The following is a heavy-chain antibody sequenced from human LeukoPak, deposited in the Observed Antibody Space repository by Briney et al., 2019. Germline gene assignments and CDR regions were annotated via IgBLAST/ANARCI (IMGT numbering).Heavy chain of an antibody. Sequence: GGSLRLSCAASGFTFEDYAMSWVRQPPGKGLEWVSGINWNGGSTGYADSVKGRFTISRDKSKNTLYLQMNSLRAEDTAVYYCAKVVEQQLVRGGIGYWGQGTLVTVSS. CDR2: INWNGGST. V-gene: IGHV3-20*04. CDR1: GFTFEDYA. D-gene: IGHD6-13*01. CDR3: AKVVEQQLVRGGIGY. J-gene: IGHJ4*02.